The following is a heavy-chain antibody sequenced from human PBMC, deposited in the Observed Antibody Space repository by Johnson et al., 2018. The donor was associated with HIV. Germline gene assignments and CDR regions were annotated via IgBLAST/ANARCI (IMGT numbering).Heavy chain of an antibody. D-gene: IGHD2-15*01. CDR1: GFTFSNFW. Sequence: VQLVESGGGVVQPGRSLRLSCAASGFTFSNFWMSWVRQAPGRGPEWVANIKQDGSEKYYVDSVRDRFSISRDNAKNSLYLQMDSLRAEDTAMYYCARAKDAAYPYDAFDVWGNGTMVIVSA. J-gene: IGHJ3*01. V-gene: IGHV3-7*03. CDR3: ARAKDAAYPYDAFDV. CDR2: IKQDGSEK.